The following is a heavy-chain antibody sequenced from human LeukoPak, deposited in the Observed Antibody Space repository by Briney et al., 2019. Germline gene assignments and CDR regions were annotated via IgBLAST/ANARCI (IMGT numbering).Heavy chain of an antibody. Sequence: SETLSLTCTVSGGSISSYYWSWIRQPPGKGLEWIGYIYYSGSTYYNPSLKSRVTISVDTSKNQFSLKLSSVTAADTAVHYCARDRPGGVPDWGQGTLVTVSS. D-gene: IGHD2-2*01. CDR2: IYYSGST. V-gene: IGHV4-59*12. J-gene: IGHJ4*02. CDR3: ARDRPGGVPD. CDR1: GGSISSYY.